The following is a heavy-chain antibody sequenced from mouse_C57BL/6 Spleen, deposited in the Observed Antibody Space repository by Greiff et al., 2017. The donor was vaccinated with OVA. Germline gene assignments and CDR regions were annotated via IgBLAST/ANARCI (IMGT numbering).Heavy chain of an antibody. V-gene: IGHV1-69*01. CDR1: GYTFTSYW. CDR3: ARSTKVSITTVVASDY. D-gene: IGHD1-1*01. J-gene: IGHJ2*01. CDR2: IDPSDSYT. Sequence: VQLQQPGAELVMPGASVKLSCKASGYTFTSYWMHWVKQRPGQGLEWIGEIDPSDSYTNYNQKFKGKSTLTVDKSSSTAYMQLSSLTSEDSAVYYCARSTKVSITTVVASDYWGQGTTLTVSS.